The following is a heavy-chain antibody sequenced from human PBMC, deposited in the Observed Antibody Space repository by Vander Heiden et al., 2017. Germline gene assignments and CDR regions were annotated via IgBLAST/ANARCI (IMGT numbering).Heavy chain of an antibody. CDR2: IHPGDSNT. D-gene: IGHD1-26*01. J-gene: IGHJ4*02. Sequence: EVQLVQSGAEVKTPGESLTISCKGSGYSFTSYWIAWVRQMPGKGLEWMGFIHPGDSNTRYSPSFQGQVTMSTDKSISTAYLQWSSLEASDTAMYYCARHIYLDGNYYFDYWGQGNLVTVSS. CDR1: GYSFTSYW. V-gene: IGHV5-51*01. CDR3: ARHIYLDGNYYFDY.